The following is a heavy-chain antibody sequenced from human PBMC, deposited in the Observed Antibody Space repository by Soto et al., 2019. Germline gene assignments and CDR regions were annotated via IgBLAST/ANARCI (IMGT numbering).Heavy chain of an antibody. J-gene: IGHJ4*02. V-gene: IGHV3-30*18. CDR3: AKGVRGSYYYDSSGYQSFDY. CDR2: TSYDGSNK. D-gene: IGHD3-22*01. Sequence: GGSLRLSCAASGFTFSSYGMHWVRQAPGKGLEWVAVTSYDGSNKYYADSVKGRFTISRDNSKNTLYLQMNSLRAEDTAVYYCAKGVRGSYYYDSSGYQSFDYWGQGTLVTVSS. CDR1: GFTFSSYG.